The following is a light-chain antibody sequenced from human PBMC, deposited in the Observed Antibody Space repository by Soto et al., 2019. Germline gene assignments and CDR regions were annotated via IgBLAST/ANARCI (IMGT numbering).Light chain of an antibody. V-gene: IGLV2-8*01. CDR3: SSYAGSNKGVI. CDR1: SSDVGAYKY. J-gene: IGLJ2*01. Sequence: QSALTQPPSASGSPGQSVTISCTGTSSDVGAYKYVSWYQQHPGKAPKLMIYEVSKRPSGVPDRFSCSKSGNTASLTVSGLQAEDEADYFCSSYAGSNKGVIFGGGTKLTVL. CDR2: EVS.